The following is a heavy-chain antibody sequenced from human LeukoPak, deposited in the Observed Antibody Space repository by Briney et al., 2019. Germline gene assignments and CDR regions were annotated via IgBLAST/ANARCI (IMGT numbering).Heavy chain of an antibody. CDR2: IYYSGGT. V-gene: IGHV4-59*08. Sequence: SETLSLTCTVSGGSITGYYWNWIRQPPGKGLEWIGYIYYSGGTYYNPSLESRVTISVDTSKSQFSLKLSSVTAADTAVYYCARKGYYDGSGFYPDAFDIWGQGTMVTVSS. J-gene: IGHJ3*02. CDR3: ARKGYYDGSGFYPDAFDI. CDR1: GGSITGYY. D-gene: IGHD3-22*01.